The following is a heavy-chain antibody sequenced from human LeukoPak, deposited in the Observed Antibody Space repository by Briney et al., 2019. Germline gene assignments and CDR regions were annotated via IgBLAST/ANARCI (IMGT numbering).Heavy chain of an antibody. CDR1: GFTFSSYS. V-gene: IGHV3-48*01. J-gene: IGHJ4*02. CDR3: ARNSSTYAGPPDY. D-gene: IGHD2/OR15-2a*01. CDR2: IGAAGSTI. Sequence: GGSLRLSCAASGFTFSSYSMNWVRQAPGKGLEWVSYIGAAGSTIYYADSVKGRFTISRDNAKNSLFLQMNSLRAEDTAVYYCARNSSTYAGPPDYWGQGTLVTVSS.